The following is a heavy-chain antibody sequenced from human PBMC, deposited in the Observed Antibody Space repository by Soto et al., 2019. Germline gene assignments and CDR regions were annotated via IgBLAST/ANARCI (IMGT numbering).Heavy chain of an antibody. CDR3: ARGHSQTHYSYMAV. Sequence: EVQLVESGGGLVQPGGSLRLSCAASGFTVSSNYMSWVRQAPGKGLEWVSVIYSGGSTYYADSVKGRFTISSDHSKNTLYLQMNSLRAEDTAVYYCARGHSQTHYSYMAVWGKWTTVTVSS. D-gene: IGHD5-18*01. J-gene: IGHJ6*03. CDR1: GFTVSSNY. CDR2: IYSGGST. V-gene: IGHV3-66*01.